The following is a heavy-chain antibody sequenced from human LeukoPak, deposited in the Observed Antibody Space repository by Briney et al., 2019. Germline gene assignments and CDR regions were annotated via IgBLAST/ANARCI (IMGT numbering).Heavy chain of an antibody. CDR2: INPSGGST. Sequence: ASVKVSCKASGYTFTSYGISWVRQAPGQGLEWMGIINPSGGSTSYAQKFQGRVTMTRDTSTSTVYMELSSLRSEDTAVYYCARDLVLRYFDWFRMGYWGQGTLVTVSS. D-gene: IGHD3-9*01. V-gene: IGHV1-46*01. CDR3: ARDLVLRYFDWFRMGY. CDR1: GYTFTSYG. J-gene: IGHJ4*02.